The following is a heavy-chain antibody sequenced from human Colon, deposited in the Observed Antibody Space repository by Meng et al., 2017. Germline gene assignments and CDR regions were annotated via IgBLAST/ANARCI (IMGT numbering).Heavy chain of an antibody. D-gene: IGHD2-2*01. CDR3: ARNPVIPDARTFDF. J-gene: IGHJ4*02. CDR1: GGSINSADYY. Sequence: QVHLQESGSGVVKPSQTLSLTCTISGGSINSADYYWNWIRQSPGKGLEWLGYIHSSGNTYYTPSLKSRLTMSLDTSKNQFSLRLTSVTAADTAVYYCARNPVIPDARTFDFWGQGALVTVSS. CDR2: IHSSGNT. V-gene: IGHV4-30-4*01.